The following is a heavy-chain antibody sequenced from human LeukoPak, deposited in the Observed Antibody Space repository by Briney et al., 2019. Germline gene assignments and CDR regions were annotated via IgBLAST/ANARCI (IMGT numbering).Heavy chain of an antibody. V-gene: IGHV1-8*01. CDR2: MNPNSGNI. J-gene: IGHJ6*03. D-gene: IGHD3/OR15-3a*01. CDR3: ARALSWTTESYYYMDV. Sequence: ASVKVSCKASGYTFSSYDINWVRQATGQGLEWMGWMNPNSGNIGYAQKFQGSVTMTKNTSITTAYMELSSLRSEDTAVYYCARALSWTTESYYYMDVWGKGTTVTVSS. CDR1: GYTFSSYD.